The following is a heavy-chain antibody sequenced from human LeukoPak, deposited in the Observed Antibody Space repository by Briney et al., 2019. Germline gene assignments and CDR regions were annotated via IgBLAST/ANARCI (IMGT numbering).Heavy chain of an antibody. J-gene: IGHJ6*03. V-gene: IGHV3-7*03. CDR3: AKSGSGSYSGDYYYYMDV. CDR2: IKQDGSEK. Sequence: GGSLRLSCAASGFTFSSYSMNWVRQAPGKGLEWVANIKQDGSEKFYVDSVKGRFTISRDNAKNSLYLQMNSLRAEDTAVYYCAKSGSGSYSGDYYYYMDVWGKGTTVTISS. CDR1: GFTFSSYS. D-gene: IGHD1-26*01.